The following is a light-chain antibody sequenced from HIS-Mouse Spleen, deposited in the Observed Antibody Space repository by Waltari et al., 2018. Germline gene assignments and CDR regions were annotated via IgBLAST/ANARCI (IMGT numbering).Light chain of an antibody. CDR3: QQLNSYPPT. CDR2: AAS. V-gene: IGKV1-9*01. J-gene: IGKJ1*01. Sequence: DIQLTQSPSFLSASVGDRVTITCRARQGISSYLAWYQQKPGKAPKLLIYAASTLQSGVPSMFRGSGSVTEFTLTISSLQPEDFATYYCQQLNSYPPTFGQGTKVEIK. CDR1: QGISSY.